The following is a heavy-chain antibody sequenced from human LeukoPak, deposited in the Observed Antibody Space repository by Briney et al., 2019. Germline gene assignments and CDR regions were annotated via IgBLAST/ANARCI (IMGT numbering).Heavy chain of an antibody. CDR2: IIPIFGTA. J-gene: IGHJ4*02. V-gene: IGHV1-69*06. Sequence: GASVEVSCKASGGTFSSYAISWVRQAPGQGLEWMGGIIPIFGTANYAQKFQGRVTITADKSTSTAYMELSSLRSEDTAVYYCAREKPGAFDYWGQGTLVTVSS. D-gene: IGHD1-14*01. CDR3: AREKPGAFDY. CDR1: GGTFSSYA.